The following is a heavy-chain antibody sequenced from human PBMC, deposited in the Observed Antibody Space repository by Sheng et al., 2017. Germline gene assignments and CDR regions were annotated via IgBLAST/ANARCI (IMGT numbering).Heavy chain of an antibody. J-gene: IGHJ6*02. CDR2: IYYSAST. Sequence: QVQLQESGPGLVKPSETLSLTCTVSGGSVSSGSYYWSWIRQPPGKGLEWIGYIYYSASTNYNPSLKSRVTISVDTSKNQFSLKLSSVTAADTAVYYCARERDSSGSYYYYYGMDVWGQGTTVTVSS. CDR3: ARERDSSGSYYYYYGMDV. CDR1: GGSVSSGSYY. V-gene: IGHV4-61*01. D-gene: IGHD3-22*01.